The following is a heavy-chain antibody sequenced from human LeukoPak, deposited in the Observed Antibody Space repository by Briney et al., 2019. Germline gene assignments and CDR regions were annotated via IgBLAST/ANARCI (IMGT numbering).Heavy chain of an antibody. CDR1: GFSFTNAW. J-gene: IGHJ4*02. CDR3: ARDPYYYDSSGYSP. V-gene: IGHV3-7*03. D-gene: IGHD3-22*01. Sequence: PGGSLRLSCAASGFSFTNAWMNWVRQAPGKGLEWVANIKQDGSEKYYVDSVKGRFTISRDNAKNSLYLQMNSLRAEDTAVYYCARDPYYYDSSGYSPWGQGTLVTVSS. CDR2: IKQDGSEK.